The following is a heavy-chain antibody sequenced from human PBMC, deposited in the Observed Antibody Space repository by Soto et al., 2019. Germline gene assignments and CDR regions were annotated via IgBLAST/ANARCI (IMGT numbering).Heavy chain of an antibody. Sequence: PGGSLRLSCAASGVTFSSYAMHWVRQAPGKGLEWVAVISYDGSNKYYADSVKGRFTISRDNSKNTLYLQMNSLRAEDTAVYYCARDRGSGWYPYYYYYGMDVWGQGTTVTVSS. J-gene: IGHJ6*02. CDR2: ISYDGSNK. V-gene: IGHV3-30-3*01. CDR1: GVTFSSYA. D-gene: IGHD6-19*01. CDR3: ARDRGSGWYPYYYYYGMDV.